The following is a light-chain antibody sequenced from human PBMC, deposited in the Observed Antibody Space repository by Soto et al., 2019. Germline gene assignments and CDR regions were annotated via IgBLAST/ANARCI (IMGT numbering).Light chain of an antibody. J-gene: IGLJ1*01. V-gene: IGLV2-14*01. CDR1: SSDVGGYIY. CDR3: SSYTTRSSYV. Sequence: VLTQPASVSGSPGQSITISCTGTSSDVGGYIYVSWYQQHPGKAPKLMIYDVTSRPSGVSYRFSGSESGNTASLTISGLQAEQEPDYYCSSYTTRSSYVFGTGTKVTV. CDR2: DVT.